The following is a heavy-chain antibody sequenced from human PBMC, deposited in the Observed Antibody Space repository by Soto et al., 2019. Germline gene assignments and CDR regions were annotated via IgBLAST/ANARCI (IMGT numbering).Heavy chain of an antibody. J-gene: IGHJ3*02. Sequence: EVQLVESGGGLVKPGGSLRLSCAASGFTFSSYSMNWVRQAPGKGLEWVSSISSSSSYIYYADSVKGRFTISRDNAKNSLYLQMNSLRAEDTAVYYCARGDYYDSSGYYHPDAFDIWGQGTMVTVSS. D-gene: IGHD3-22*01. V-gene: IGHV3-21*01. CDR1: GFTFSSYS. CDR3: ARGDYYDSSGYYHPDAFDI. CDR2: ISSSSSYI.